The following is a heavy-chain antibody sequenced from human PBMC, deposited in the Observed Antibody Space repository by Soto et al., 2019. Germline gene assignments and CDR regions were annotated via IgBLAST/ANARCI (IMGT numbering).Heavy chain of an antibody. D-gene: IGHD3-10*01. CDR1: GGTFSNYA. CDR3: ARCPNMVQPELFGGMDV. V-gene: IGHV1-69*01. J-gene: IGHJ6*02. Sequence: QVQLVQSGAEVKKPGSSVKVSCKASGGTFSNYAISWVRQAPGQGLEWMGGIIPIFGTANYAQKFQGRVTITADESTSTAYMELSSLRSEDTAVYYCARCPNMVQPELFGGMDVWGQGTTVTVSS. CDR2: IIPIFGTA.